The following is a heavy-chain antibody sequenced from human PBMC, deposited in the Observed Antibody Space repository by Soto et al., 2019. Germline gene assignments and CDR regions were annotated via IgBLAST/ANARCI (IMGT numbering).Heavy chain of an antibody. CDR3: ASANGLRLGESSWAAPNWFDP. CDR2: IALSGST. D-gene: IGHD3-16*02. CDR1: GGSFIGYY. V-gene: IGHV4-34*01. J-gene: IGHJ5*02. Sequence: QVQLQQWGAGLLKPSETLSLTCAVYGGSFIGYYWTWIRQPPGKGLEWIGEIALSGSTNYNPSLRSRVTISPSTSNQQISLKLSSVTDADTDMYYCASANGLRLGESSWAAPNWFDPWGQGTLVTVSS.